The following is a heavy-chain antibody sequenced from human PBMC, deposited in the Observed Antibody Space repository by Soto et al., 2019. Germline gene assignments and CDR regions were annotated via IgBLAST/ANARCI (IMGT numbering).Heavy chain of an antibody. J-gene: IGHJ6*02. CDR3: ARELPNYYYYGMDV. CDR2: IWYDGSNK. Sequence: GSLRLSCAASGFTFSSYGMHWVRQAPGKGLEWVAVIWYDGSNKYYADSVKGRFTISRDNSKNTLYLQMNSLRAEDTAVYYCARELPNYYYYGMDVWGQGTTVTVSS. CDR1: GFTFSSYG. V-gene: IGHV3-33*01.